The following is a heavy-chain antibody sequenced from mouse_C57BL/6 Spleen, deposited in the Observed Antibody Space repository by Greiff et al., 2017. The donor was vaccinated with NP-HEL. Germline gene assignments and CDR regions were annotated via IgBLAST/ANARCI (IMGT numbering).Heavy chain of an antibody. CDR3: ARLNGNHDY. Sequence: QVQLQQPGAELVMPGASVKLSCKASGYTFTSYWMHWVKQRPGQGLEWIGEIDPSDSYTNYNQKFKGKSTLTVDKSSSTAYMQLSSLISEDSAVYYCARLNGNHDYWGQGTTLTVSS. J-gene: IGHJ2*01. CDR2: IDPSDSYT. V-gene: IGHV1-69*01. D-gene: IGHD2-1*01. CDR1: GYTFTSYW.